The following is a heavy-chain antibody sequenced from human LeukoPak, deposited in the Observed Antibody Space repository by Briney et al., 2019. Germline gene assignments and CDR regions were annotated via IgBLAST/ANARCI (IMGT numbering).Heavy chain of an antibody. J-gene: IGHJ4*02. D-gene: IGHD6-13*01. V-gene: IGHV3-30*02. CDR2: IRNDGSNK. Sequence: PGGSLRLSCAASGFTFRSYGMHWVRQAPGKGLEWVAFIRNDGSNKDYADSVKGRFTISRDNSKNTLYLQMNSLRGEDTAVYYCAKDLSQHQLVPNFDHWGQGTLVTVSS. CDR3: AKDLSQHQLVPNFDH. CDR1: GFTFRSYG.